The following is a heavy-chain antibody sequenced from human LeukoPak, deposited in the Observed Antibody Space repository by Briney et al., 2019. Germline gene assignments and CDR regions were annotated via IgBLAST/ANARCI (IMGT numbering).Heavy chain of an antibody. J-gene: IGHJ4*02. CDR1: GGSIRSDY. D-gene: IGHD5-18*01. Sequence: SETLSLTCTVSGGSIRSDYWSWIRQPPGKGLEWIGYIYYSGTTNSGSTNYNPSLKSRVTISVDTSKNQFSLKLSSVTAADTAVYYCARAHTAMVYYFDYWGQGTLVTVSS. CDR2: IYYSGTTNSGST. CDR3: ARAHTAMVYYFDY. V-gene: IGHV4-59*01.